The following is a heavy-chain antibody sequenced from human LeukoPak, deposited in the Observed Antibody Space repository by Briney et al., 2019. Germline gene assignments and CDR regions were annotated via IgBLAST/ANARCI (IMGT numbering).Heavy chain of an antibody. CDR2: IRRGGTT. CDR3: TRVDGGQSI. Sequence: GGSLRLSCAASGFTVSNNYMSWVRQAPGKGLEWVSLIRRGGTTYHADSVKGRFTISRDNSKNTLYFQMNSLRAEDTAVYYCTRVDGGQSIWGQGTLVTVSS. D-gene: IGHD6-6*01. J-gene: IGHJ4*02. V-gene: IGHV3-53*01. CDR1: GFTVSNNY.